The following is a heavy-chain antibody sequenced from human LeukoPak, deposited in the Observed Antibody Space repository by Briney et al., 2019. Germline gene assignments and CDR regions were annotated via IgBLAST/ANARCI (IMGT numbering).Heavy chain of an antibody. D-gene: IGHD2-2*01. J-gene: IGHJ4*02. V-gene: IGHV3-23*01. CDR1: GFTFSSYG. CDR2: ISGSGVTT. CDR3: AKAEVYCSSTSCSEFDY. Sequence: PTGGTLRLSCAASGFTFSSYGMSWVRQAPGKGLEWVSAISGSGVTTYYAGPVKGRFTIFRDNSKNTLYLQMNSLRAEDTAIYYCAKAEVYCSSTSCSEFDYWGQGTLVTVSS.